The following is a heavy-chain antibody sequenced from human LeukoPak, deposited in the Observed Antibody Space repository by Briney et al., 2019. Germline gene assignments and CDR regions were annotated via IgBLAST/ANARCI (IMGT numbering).Heavy chain of an antibody. Sequence: SETLSLTCAVYGGSFSGYYWSWIRPPPGKGLEWIGEINHSGSTNYNPSLKSRVTISVDTSRNQFSLKLSSVSAADTAVYYCARYSGMGYSPGTYSNSWGQGTRVTVSS. CDR3: ARYSGMGYSPGTYSNS. V-gene: IGHV4-34*01. CDR1: GGSFSGYY. J-gene: IGHJ4*02. CDR2: INHSGST. D-gene: IGHD1-26*01.